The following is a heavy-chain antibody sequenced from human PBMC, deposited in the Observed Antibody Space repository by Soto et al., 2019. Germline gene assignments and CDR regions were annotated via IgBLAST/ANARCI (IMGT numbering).Heavy chain of an antibody. J-gene: IGHJ4*02. Sequence: PGGSLRLSCAASGFTFSNAWMNWVRQAPGKGLEWVGRIKSKTDGGTTDYAAPVKGRFTISRDDSKNTLYLQMNSLKTEDTAVYYCTTDTVHIVEVTAVDYWGQGTLVTVSS. CDR3: TTDTVHIVEVTAVDY. V-gene: IGHV3-15*07. CDR1: GFTFSNAW. D-gene: IGHD2-21*02. CDR2: IKSKTDGGTT.